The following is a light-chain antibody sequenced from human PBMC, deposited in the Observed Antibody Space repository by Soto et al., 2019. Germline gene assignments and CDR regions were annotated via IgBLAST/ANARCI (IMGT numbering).Light chain of an antibody. V-gene: IGKV1-39*01. CDR2: ETS. Sequence: DIQMTQSPSSLSASVGDRVTITCRASQSVSSYLNWYQQKPGKAPKVLIYETSNLQSGVPSRFSGSGSETEFTLTISSLQPEDFATYYCQQSHTLPFTFGPGTKVDIK. CDR3: QQSHTLPFT. CDR1: QSVSSY. J-gene: IGKJ3*01.